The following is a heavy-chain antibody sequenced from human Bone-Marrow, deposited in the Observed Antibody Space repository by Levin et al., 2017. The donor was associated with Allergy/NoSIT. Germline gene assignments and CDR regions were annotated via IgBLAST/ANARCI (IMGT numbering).Heavy chain of an antibody. D-gene: IGHD6-19*01. CDR2: INLDGRTT. Sequence: GGSLRLSCAASGFTFSTYWMHWVRQAPGKGLVWVSRINLDGRTTNYADPGKGRFTISRDNAKNTLFLQMDSLTAEDTAVYYCVRAATDSSGWYVKEDYWGQGTLVSVSS. CDR1: GFTFSTYW. V-gene: IGHV3-74*01. J-gene: IGHJ4*02. CDR3: VRAATDSSGWYVKEDY.